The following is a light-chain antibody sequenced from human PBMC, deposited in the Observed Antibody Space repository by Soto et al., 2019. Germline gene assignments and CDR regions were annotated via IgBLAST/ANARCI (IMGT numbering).Light chain of an antibody. J-gene: IGKJ2*01. CDR2: DAS. Sequence: EIVLTQSPATLSLSPGERATLSCRARQSVSSYLAWYQQKPGQAPRLLIYDASNRATGIPARFSGSGSGTDFTLIISSLEPEDFAVYYCQQRSNWPPRTFGQGTKLEIK. V-gene: IGKV3-11*01. CDR1: QSVSSY. CDR3: QQRSNWPPRT.